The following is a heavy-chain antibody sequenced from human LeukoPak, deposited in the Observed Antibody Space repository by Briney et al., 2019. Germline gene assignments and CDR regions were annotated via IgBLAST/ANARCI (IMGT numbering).Heavy chain of an antibody. D-gene: IGHD6-19*01. Sequence: GGSLRLSCAASGFTFSSYEMNWVRQAPGKGLEWVSYISSSGSTIYYADSVKGRFTISRDNAKNSLYLQMNSLRAEDTAVYYCATIGRYSSGQYNWFDPWGQGTLVTVSS. CDR3: ATIGRYSSGQYNWFDP. J-gene: IGHJ5*02. V-gene: IGHV3-48*03. CDR1: GFTFSSYE. CDR2: ISSSGSTI.